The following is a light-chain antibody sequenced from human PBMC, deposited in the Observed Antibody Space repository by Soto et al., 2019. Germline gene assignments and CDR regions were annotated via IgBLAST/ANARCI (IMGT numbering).Light chain of an antibody. V-gene: IGKV1-5*03. CDR2: KTS. Sequence: DIQMTQSPSTLSASVGDRVTITCRASQSISSWLAWYQQKPGKAPKLLIYKTSTLESGVPSRFSGSGSGTEFTLTISSLQPDDVATYYCQQYHNYWTFGQGTKVEIK. J-gene: IGKJ1*01. CDR3: QQYHNYWT. CDR1: QSISSW.